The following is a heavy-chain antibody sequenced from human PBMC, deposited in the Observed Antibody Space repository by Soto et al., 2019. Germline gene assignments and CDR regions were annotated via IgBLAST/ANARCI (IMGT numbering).Heavy chain of an antibody. CDR1: GGSISLERFY. V-gene: IGHV4-61*01. CDR2: VSHTGAT. CDR3: APEFSSAHINYYDF. J-gene: IGHJ4*02. Sequence: QVQLQESGPGLVKPSETLSLTCTVSGGSISLERFYWTWIRQPPGKGLEWIGYVSHTGATNYNPSLQSRVDISVDTSRNQFSLKLRSLTAADTAVYFCAPEFSSAHINYYDFWGQGTLVSVSA.